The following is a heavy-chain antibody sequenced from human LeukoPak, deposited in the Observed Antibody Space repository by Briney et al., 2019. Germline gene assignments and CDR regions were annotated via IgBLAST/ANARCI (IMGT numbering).Heavy chain of an antibody. CDR2: IYYSGST. J-gene: IGHJ3*01. V-gene: IGHV4-39*01. Sequence: SETLSLTCTVSGGSISSSSDYWGWLRQPPGKGLEWIGSIYYSGSTYYNPSLKSRVTISADTSKNQFSLKVGSVTAADTAVYYCARPGYSSSGYAFDAFDFWGQGTMVTVSS. D-gene: IGHD6-13*01. CDR1: GGSISSSSDY. CDR3: ARPGYSSSGYAFDAFDF.